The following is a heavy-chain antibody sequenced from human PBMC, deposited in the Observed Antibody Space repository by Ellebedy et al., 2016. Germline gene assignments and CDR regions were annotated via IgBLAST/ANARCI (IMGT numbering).Heavy chain of an antibody. CDR2: ISPTDGNT. CDR1: GYTFTSYG. Sequence: ASVKVSCKASGYTFTSYGISWVRQAPGQGLEWRGWISPTDGNTNYAQNLQGRVTMTTDTSTGTVYMELRSLISDDTAVYYCARDSGRASHFRTCGDYWGQGTLVTVSS. J-gene: IGHJ4*02. V-gene: IGHV1-18*01. CDR3: ARDSGRASHFRTCGDY. D-gene: IGHD1-14*01.